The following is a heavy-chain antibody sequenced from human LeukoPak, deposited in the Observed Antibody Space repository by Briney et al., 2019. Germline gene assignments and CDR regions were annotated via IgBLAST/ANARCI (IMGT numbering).Heavy chain of an antibody. CDR3: ARSGVYLSYYGMDV. Sequence: GGSLRLSCAASGFTFSSYGMHWVRQAPGKGLEWVAVIWYDGSNKYYADSVKGRFTISRDNSKNTLYLQMNSLRAEDTAVYYCARSGVYLSYYGMDVWGQGTTVTVSS. V-gene: IGHV3-33*01. D-gene: IGHD3-10*01. CDR2: IWYDGSNK. J-gene: IGHJ6*02. CDR1: GFTFSSYG.